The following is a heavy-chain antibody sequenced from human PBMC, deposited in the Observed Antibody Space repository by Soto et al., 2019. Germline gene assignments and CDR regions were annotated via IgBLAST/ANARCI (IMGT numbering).Heavy chain of an antibody. CDR2: ISAYNGNT. CDR3: ARVHSSGWYYFDY. Sequence: ASVKVSCKASGYTFTSYGISWVRQAPGQGLEWMGWISAYNGNTNYAQKLQGRVTMTTDTSTSTACMELRSLRSDDTAVYYCARVHSSGWYYFDYWGQGTLVTVSS. D-gene: IGHD6-19*01. CDR1: GYTFTSYG. V-gene: IGHV1-18*04. J-gene: IGHJ4*02.